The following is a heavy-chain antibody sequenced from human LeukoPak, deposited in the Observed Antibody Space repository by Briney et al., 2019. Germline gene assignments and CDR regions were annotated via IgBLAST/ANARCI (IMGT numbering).Heavy chain of an antibody. V-gene: IGHV3-21*01. Sequence: PGGSLRLSCAASGFTFSSYSMNWVRQAPGMGLEWVSSISSSSSYIYYADSVKGRFTISRDNAKNSLYLQMNSLRAEDTAVYYCARDLLAAGTYWGQGTLVTVSS. CDR3: ARDLLAAGTY. CDR2: ISSSSSYI. J-gene: IGHJ4*02. D-gene: IGHD6-13*01. CDR1: GFTFSSYS.